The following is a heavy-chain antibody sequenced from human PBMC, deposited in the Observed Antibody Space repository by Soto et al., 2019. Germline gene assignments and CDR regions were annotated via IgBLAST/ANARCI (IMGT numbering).Heavy chain of an antibody. CDR2: IYYSGST. CDR1: GGSICSGVYY. J-gene: IGHJ5*02. CDR3: ARDDYGDFDNWFDP. D-gene: IGHD4-17*01. V-gene: IGHV4-31*03. Sequence: PSETLSLTCTVSGGSICSGVYYWTWIRQHPGKGLEWIGYIYYSGSTYYNPSLKSRVTISVDTSKNQFSLKLSSVTAADTAVYYCARDDYGDFDNWFDPWGQGTLVTVSS.